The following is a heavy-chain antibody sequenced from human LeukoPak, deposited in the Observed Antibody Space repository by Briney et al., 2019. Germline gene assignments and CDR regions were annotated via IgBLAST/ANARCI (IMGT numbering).Heavy chain of an antibody. CDR3: ARWPRGSIYGFDY. J-gene: IGHJ4*02. CDR1: GFTFSDYY. V-gene: IGHV3-11*01. D-gene: IGHD5-18*01. Sequence: GGSLRLSCAASGFTFSDYYMSWIRQAPGKGLEWFSYISSSGSTIYYAGSVKGRFTISRDNAKNSLYLQMNSLRAEDTAVYYCARWPRGSIYGFDYWGQGTLVTVSS. CDR2: ISSSGSTI.